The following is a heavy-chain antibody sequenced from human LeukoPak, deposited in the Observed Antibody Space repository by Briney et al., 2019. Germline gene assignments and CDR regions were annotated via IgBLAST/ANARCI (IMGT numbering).Heavy chain of an antibody. CDR1: GGSISSSSYY. J-gene: IGHJ5*02. CDR2: IYYSGST. D-gene: IGHD5-18*01. CDR3: ARTWIQLWSNWFDP. V-gene: IGHV4-39*07. Sequence: SETLSLTCTVSGGSISSSSYYWGWIRPPPGKGLEWIGSIYYSGSTYYNPSLKSRVTISVDTSKNQFSLKLSSVTAEDTAVYYCARTWIQLWSNWFDPWGQGTLVTVSS.